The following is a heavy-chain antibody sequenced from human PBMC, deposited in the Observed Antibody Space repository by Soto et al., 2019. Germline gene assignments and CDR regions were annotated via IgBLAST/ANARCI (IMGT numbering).Heavy chain of an antibody. CDR3: ARFGGSGYLDY. V-gene: IGHV3-30*03. Sequence: QVQLVESGGGVVQPGRSLRLSCAASGFTFSSYGMHWVRQAPGKGLEWVAVISYDGSNKYYADSVKGRFTISRDNSKNTLYLQMNSLRAEDTAVYYCARFGGSGYLDYWGQGTLVTVSS. CDR2: ISYDGSNK. J-gene: IGHJ4*02. CDR1: GFTFSSYG. D-gene: IGHD2-15*01.